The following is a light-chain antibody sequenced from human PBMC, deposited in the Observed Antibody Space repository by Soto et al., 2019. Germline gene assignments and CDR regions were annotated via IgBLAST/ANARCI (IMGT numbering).Light chain of an antibody. V-gene: IGKV3-15*01. CDR1: QNLRSS. CDR2: GAS. J-gene: IGKJ5*01. CDR3: QQVNSFPST. Sequence: VMTQSPATLSVSPGERATLSCRASQNLRSSLAWYQQKPGQAPRLLIYGASTRATGIPARFSGSGSGTEFTLTISSLQSEDFATYYCQQVNSFPSTFGQGTRLEIK.